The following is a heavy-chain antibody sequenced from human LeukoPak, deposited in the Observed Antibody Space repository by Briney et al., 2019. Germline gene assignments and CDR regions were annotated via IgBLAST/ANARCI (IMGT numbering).Heavy chain of an antibody. J-gene: IGHJ4*02. D-gene: IGHD6-13*01. CDR2: IWYDGTSK. V-gene: IGHV3-33*08. CDR3: ARSQSSSLIDY. CDR1: GFTLSNYG. Sequence: GRSLRLSCAASGFTLSNYGMHWVRQAPGKGLEWVAVIWYDGTSKDYADSVKGRFTFSRDNSKNTLYLQMNSLTVEDTAVYYCARSQSSSLIDYWGQGTLVTVSS.